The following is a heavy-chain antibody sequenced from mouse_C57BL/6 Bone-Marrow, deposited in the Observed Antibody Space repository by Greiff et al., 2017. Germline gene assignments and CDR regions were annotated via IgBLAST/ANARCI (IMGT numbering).Heavy chain of an antibody. J-gene: IGHJ2*01. CDR2: INPNNGGS. CDR3: ARLELLPLYYFDY. V-gene: IGHV1-22*01. CDR1: GYTFTDYN. Sequence: EVQLVESGPELVKPGASVKMSCKASGYTFTDYNMHWVKQSHGNILEWIGYINPNNGGSSYNQKFKGKATLTVNKSSSTAYMELRSLTSEDSAVYYCARLELLPLYYFDYRGQGTTLTVSS. D-gene: IGHD2-12*01.